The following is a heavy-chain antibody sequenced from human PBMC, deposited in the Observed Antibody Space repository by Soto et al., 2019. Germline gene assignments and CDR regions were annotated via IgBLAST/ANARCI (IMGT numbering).Heavy chain of an antibody. CDR1: GGSISSGDYY. D-gene: IGHD3-3*01. CDR2: IYYSGST. J-gene: IGHJ4*02. CDR3: ARKGYDFWSGFDY. V-gene: IGHV4-30-4*01. Sequence: QVQLQESGPGLVKPSQTLSLTCTVSGGSISSGDYYWSWIRQPPGKGLEWIGYIYYSGSTYYNPSLKTRVTNSVATSKNQFSLKLRSVTAADTAVYYCARKGYDFWSGFDYWGQGTLVTVSS.